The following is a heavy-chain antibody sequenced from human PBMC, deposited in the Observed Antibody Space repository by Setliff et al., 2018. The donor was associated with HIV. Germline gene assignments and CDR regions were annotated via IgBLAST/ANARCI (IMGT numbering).Heavy chain of an antibody. Sequence: GASVKVSCKASGGTFSSYPISWVRQAPGQGLEWMGGIIPIFGTTRYAQKFQGRVTVTADESTSTAYMQLSSLRSDDTAVYYCARGRNYDSSGYGDYYYYMDVWGKGTTVTVSS. CDR2: IIPIFGTT. CDR3: ARGRNYDSSGYGDYYYYMDV. CDR1: GGTFSSYP. J-gene: IGHJ6*03. D-gene: IGHD3-22*01. V-gene: IGHV1-69*13.